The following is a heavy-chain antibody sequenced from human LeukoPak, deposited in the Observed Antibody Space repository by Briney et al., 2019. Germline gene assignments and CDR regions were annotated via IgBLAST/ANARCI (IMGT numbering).Heavy chain of an antibody. V-gene: IGHV4-30-4*01. CDR3: ARVLSHYYYYGMDV. Sequence: SETLSLTCTVSGGSLSSGDYYWGWLRQPPGTGLEWIGYIYYSGSTYYNPSLKSRVTISVDTSKNQFSLKLSSVTAADTAVYYCARVLSHYYYYGMDVWGQGTTVTVSS. J-gene: IGHJ6*02. CDR2: IYYSGST. CDR1: GGSLSSGDYY.